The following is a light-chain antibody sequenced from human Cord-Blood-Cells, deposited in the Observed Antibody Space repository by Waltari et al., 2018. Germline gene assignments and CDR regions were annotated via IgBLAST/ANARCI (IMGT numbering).Light chain of an antibody. Sequence: EIVMTQSPATLSVSPGERATLSCRASQSVSSNLAWYQQKPGQAPRLLIYGASTRATGLPARFSGSGSGTGFTLTISSLQSEDFAVYYCQQYNNWPPFTFGPGTKVDIK. CDR3: QQYNNWPPFT. CDR2: GAS. CDR1: QSVSSN. V-gene: IGKV3-15*01. J-gene: IGKJ3*01.